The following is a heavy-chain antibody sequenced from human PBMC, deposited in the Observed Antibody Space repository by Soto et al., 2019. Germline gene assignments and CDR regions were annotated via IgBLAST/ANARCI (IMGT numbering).Heavy chain of an antibody. Sequence: ASVKVSCKASGYDFTAYDINWVRQASGQGLEWMGWMNPINGAAGSARRFQGRVSMTRNTATGTAYLELTSLRSDDTAVYYCGRGPSPRAPAGGTPYYYAMDVWGQGTTVTVSS. V-gene: IGHV1-8*02. CDR1: GYDFTAYD. D-gene: IGHD6-13*01. CDR3: GRGPSPRAPAGGTPYYYAMDV. J-gene: IGHJ6*02. CDR2: MNPINGAA.